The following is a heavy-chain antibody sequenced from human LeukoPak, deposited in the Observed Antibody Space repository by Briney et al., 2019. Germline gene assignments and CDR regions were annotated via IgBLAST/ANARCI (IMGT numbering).Heavy chain of an antibody. Sequence: ASVKGRFTISRDNAKNSLYLQMNSLRAEDTAVYYCARETYYYDSSGYYYGYFDYWGQGTLVTVSS. CDR3: ARETYYYDSSGYYYGYFDY. D-gene: IGHD3-22*01. J-gene: IGHJ4*02. V-gene: IGHV3-7*01.